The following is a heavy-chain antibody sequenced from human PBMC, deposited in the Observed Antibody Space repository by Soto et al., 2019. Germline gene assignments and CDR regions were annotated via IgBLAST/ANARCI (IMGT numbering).Heavy chain of an antibody. CDR2: ISARGGSS. D-gene: IGHD5-12*01. CDR1: GFSFSSYA. Sequence: EVQLLESGGGLVQPGGSLRLSCADSGFSFSSYAMVWVRQAPGKGLEWVSVISARGGSSYFADSVKGRFTISRDNSKNVLSLEMNSLRAEDTAIYFCAKGSIEYSAAVDNWGQGTGVLVSS. CDR3: AKGSIEYSAAVDN. J-gene: IGHJ4*02. V-gene: IGHV3-23*01.